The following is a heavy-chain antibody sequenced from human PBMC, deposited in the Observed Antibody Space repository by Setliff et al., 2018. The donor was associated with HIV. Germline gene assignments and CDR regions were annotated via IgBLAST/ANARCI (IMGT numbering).Heavy chain of an antibody. CDR1: GYTFTGYY. CDR3: AKRKGNYDYYGMDV. V-gene: IGHV1-2*04. J-gene: IGHJ6*02. D-gene: IGHD6-13*01. CDR2: INPNSGGT. Sequence: GASVKVSCKASGYTFTGYYMHWVRQAPGQGLEWMGWINPNSGGTNYAQKFQGWVTVTRDTSISTAYMELSRLRSDDTAVYYCAKRKGNYDYYGMDVWGQGTTVTVSS.